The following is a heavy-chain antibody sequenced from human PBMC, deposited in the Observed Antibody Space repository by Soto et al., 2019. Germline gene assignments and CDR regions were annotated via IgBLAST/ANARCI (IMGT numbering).Heavy chain of an antibody. CDR1: GFSLSTSGVG. D-gene: IGHD1-7*01. CDR3: VHLELGGAFDI. Sequence: QITLKESGPTLVKPTQTLTLTCTFSGFSLSTSGVGVGWIRQPPGKALEWLALIYWDDDKRYSSFLKSRLIXTMXTSKNQGVLIMTNMDPVDTATYHCVHLELGGAFDIWGQGTTVTVSS. CDR2: IYWDDDK. J-gene: IGHJ3*02. V-gene: IGHV2-5*02.